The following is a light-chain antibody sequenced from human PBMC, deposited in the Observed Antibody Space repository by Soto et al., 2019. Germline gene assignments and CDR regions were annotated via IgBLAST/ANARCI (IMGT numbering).Light chain of an antibody. CDR1: QSVSSN. Sequence: EIVMTQSPATLSVSPGERATLSCRASQSVSSNLAWYQQKPGQAPRLLIYGASTRATGIPARFSGSGSGTEFTLTISSLQSEDFAVYYCQQYNNWPPGLTFGGG. V-gene: IGKV3-15*01. CDR3: QQYNNWPPGLT. CDR2: GAS. J-gene: IGKJ4*01.